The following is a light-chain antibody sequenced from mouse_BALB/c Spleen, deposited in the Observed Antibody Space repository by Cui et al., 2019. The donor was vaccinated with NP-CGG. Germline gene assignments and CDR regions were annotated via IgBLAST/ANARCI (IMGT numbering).Light chain of an antibody. V-gene: IGLV1*01. Sequence: HAVVTQESAPTTSPGETVTLTCRSSTGAVTTSNYANWVQEKPDHLFTGLIGGTNNRAPGVPARFSGSLIRDKAALTITGAQTEDEAIYFCALWYSNHWVFGGGTKLTVL. CDR3: ALWYSNHWV. J-gene: IGLJ1*01. CDR1: TGAVTTSNY. CDR2: GTN.